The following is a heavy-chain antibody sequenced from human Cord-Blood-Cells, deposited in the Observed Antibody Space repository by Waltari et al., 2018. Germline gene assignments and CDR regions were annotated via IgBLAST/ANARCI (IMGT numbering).Heavy chain of an antibody. CDR1: GFTFSSYS. D-gene: IGHD6-19*01. CDR3: ARETDSSGWYYFDY. CDR2: SSSSSYI. V-gene: IGHV3-21*01. J-gene: IGHJ4*02. Sequence: EVQLVESGGGLVKPGGSLRLSCAASGFTFSSYSMNWVRQAPGKVLEWVSSSSSSSYIYYADSVKGRFTISRDNAKNSLYLQMNSLRAEDTAVYYCARETDSSGWYYFDYWGQGTLVTVSS.